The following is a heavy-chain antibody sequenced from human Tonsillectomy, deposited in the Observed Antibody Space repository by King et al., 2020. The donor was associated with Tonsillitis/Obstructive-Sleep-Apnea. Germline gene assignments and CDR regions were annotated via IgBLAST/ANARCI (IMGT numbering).Heavy chain of an antibody. V-gene: IGHV3-23*04. Sequence: VQLVESGGGLVQPGGSLRLSCAASGFTFSIYDMSWVRQAPGKGLEWVSAISGSGGRTDYADSVKGRFTISRDNSNYTLYLQMNSLRAEDTAVYYCAKVSGGDPYYYYGLDVGGQGTTVTVSS. CDR2: ISGSGGRT. CDR3: AKVSGGDPYYYYGLDV. CDR1: GFTFSIYD. J-gene: IGHJ6*02. D-gene: IGHD2-21*02.